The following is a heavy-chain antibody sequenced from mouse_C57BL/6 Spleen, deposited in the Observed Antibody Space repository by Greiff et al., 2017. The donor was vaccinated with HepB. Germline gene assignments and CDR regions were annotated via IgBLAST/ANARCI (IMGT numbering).Heavy chain of an antibody. J-gene: IGHJ1*03. V-gene: IGHV1-52*01. CDR3: ARGITTVVATGDWYFDV. D-gene: IGHD1-1*01. CDR2: IDPSDSET. CDR1: GYTFTSYW. Sequence: VQLQQSGAELVRPGSSVKLSCKASGYTFTSYWMHWVKQRPIQGLEWIGNIDPSDSETHYNQKFKDKATLTVDKSSSTAYMQLSSLTSEDSAVYYFARGITTVVATGDWYFDVWGTRTTVTVSS.